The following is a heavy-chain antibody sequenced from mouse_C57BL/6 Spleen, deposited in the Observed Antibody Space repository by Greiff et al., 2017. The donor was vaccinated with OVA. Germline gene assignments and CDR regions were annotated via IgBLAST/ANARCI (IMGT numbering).Heavy chain of an antibody. J-gene: IGHJ4*01. CDR3: AKNDHYGNYAAMDY. CDR2: IWSGGST. V-gene: IGHV2-4*01. Sequence: QVQLQQSGPGLVQPSQSLSITCTVSGFSLTSYGVHWVRQPPGKGLEWLGVIWSGGSTDYNAAFISRLSISKDNPKRQVFLKMNSLQADDTAIYYCAKNDHYGNYAAMDYWGQGTSVTVSS. CDR1: GFSLTSYG. D-gene: IGHD2-1*01.